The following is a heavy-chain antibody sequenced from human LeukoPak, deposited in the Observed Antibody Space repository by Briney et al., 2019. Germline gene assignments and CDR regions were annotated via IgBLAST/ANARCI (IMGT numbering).Heavy chain of an antibody. CDR2: IGHDGSNK. D-gene: IGHD3-22*01. CDR3: AKERSLDYYDSSGYFDY. CDR1: GFKFSTSG. J-gene: IGHJ4*02. V-gene: IGHV3-30*02. Sequence: GESLRLSCAASGFKFSTSGMHWVRQAPGKGLEWVAFIGHDGSNKYYADSVKGRFTISGDNSKNTLYLQMNSLRAEDTAVYYCAKERSLDYYDSSGYFDYWGQGTLVTVSS.